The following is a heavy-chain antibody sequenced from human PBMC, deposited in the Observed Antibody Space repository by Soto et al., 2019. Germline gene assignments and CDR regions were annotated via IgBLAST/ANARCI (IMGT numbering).Heavy chain of an antibody. J-gene: IGHJ5*02. CDR3: ARDRSSSPRGYNWFDP. CDR2: MNPNSGNT. CDR1: GYTFTMYI. V-gene: IGHV1-8*01. D-gene: IGHD6-13*01. Sequence: GASVKISCKGSGYTFTMYIINWVRQATRQGLEWMGWMNPNSGNTDYAQKFQGRVTMTTNTSISTAYMELSSLRSEDTAVYYCARDRSSSPRGYNWFDPWGQRTLVTVSS.